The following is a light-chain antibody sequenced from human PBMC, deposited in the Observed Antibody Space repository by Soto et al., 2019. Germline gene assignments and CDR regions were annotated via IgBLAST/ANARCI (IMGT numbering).Light chain of an antibody. CDR2: EDS. J-gene: IGLJ3*02. V-gene: IGLV6-57*03. Sequence: NFMLTQPHSVSESPGKTVTISCTRSSGSIDSNYVQWYQQRPGSAPTPLIYEDSQRFSGVPDRFSGSIDTSSNSASLTISGLKTDDEADYYCQSYDSFNPWVFGGGTKLTVL. CDR3: QSYDSFNPWV. CDR1: SGSIDSNY.